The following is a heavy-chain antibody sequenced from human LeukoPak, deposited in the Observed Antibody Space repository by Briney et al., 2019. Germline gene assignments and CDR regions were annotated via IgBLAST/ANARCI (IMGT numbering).Heavy chain of an antibody. CDR1: GYTFTRHY. Sequence: ASVKVSCKPSGYTFTRHYIHWVRQAPGQGLEWMGIINPSGGSTTYARKFQGRVTMTRDTSTSTVYMELNSLRSEDTAVYYCARVSVGATTIAWFDLWGQGTLVTVSS. CDR2: INPSGGST. V-gene: IGHV1-46*01. J-gene: IGHJ5*02. D-gene: IGHD1-26*01. CDR3: ARVSVGATTIAWFDL.